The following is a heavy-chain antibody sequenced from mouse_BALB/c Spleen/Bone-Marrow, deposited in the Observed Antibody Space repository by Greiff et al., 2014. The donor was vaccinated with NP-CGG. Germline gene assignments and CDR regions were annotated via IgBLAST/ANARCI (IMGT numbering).Heavy chain of an antibody. CDR3: ARHQRYYAMDY. Sequence: EVKLMESGGDLVKPGGSLKLSCAASGFTFSSYGMSCGRQTPDKRLEWVATISSGGSNTYYPDSVKGRFTISRDNAKNTLYLQMSSLKSEDTAMYYCARHQRYYAMDYWGQGTSVTVSS. CDR2: ISSGGSNT. J-gene: IGHJ4*01. CDR1: GFTFSSYG. V-gene: IGHV5-6*01.